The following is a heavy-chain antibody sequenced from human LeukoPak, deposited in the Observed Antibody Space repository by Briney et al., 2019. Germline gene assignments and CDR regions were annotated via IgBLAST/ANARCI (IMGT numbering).Heavy chain of an antibody. D-gene: IGHD3-16*02. V-gene: IGHV4-34*01. CDR2: INHSGST. CDR1: GGSFSVYY. CDR3: ARAGTFGGVIARRNAPNWFDP. J-gene: IGHJ5*02. Sequence: SETLSLTCAVYGGSFSVYYWSWIRQPPGKGLEWIGEINHSGSTNYNPSLKSRVTISVDTSKNQFSLKLSSVTAADTAVYYCARAGTFGGVIARRNAPNWFDPWGQGTLVTVSS.